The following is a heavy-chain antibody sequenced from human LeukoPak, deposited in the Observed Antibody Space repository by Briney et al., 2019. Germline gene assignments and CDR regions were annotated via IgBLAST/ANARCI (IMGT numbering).Heavy chain of an antibody. CDR3: ARGSERDIVVVPAAWLDY. V-gene: IGHV4-38-2*02. CDR2: INHSGST. J-gene: IGHJ4*02. D-gene: IGHD2-2*01. CDR1: GYSISSGYY. Sequence: PSETLSLTCTVSGYSISSGYYWGWIRQPPGKGLEWIGEINHSGSTNYNPSLKSRVTISVDTSKNQFSLKLSSVTAADTAVYYCARGSERDIVVVPAAWLDYWGQGTLVTVSS.